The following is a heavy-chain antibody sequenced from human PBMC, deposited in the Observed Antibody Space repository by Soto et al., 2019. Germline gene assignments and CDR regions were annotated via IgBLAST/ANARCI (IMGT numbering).Heavy chain of an antibody. Sequence: VQLVQSGAEVKKPGSSVKVSCKASGGTFSPYTVNWVRQAPGQGLEWMGRIIPFLGVTNYTQKFQARATLTADTPTTTAYMELSGLRFEDTAVYYCARGWESTVSTWSFGAFWGRGTLVTVAS. CDR2: IIPFLGVT. CDR3: ARGWESTVSTWSFGAF. J-gene: IGHJ4*02. CDR1: GGTFSPYT. V-gene: IGHV1-69*02. D-gene: IGHD3-10*01.